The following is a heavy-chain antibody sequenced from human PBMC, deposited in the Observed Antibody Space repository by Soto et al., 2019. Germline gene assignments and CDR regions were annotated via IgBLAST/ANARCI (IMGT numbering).Heavy chain of an antibody. Sequence: GGSLRLSCAASGFTFSSYDMHWVRQATGKGLEWVSAIGTAGDTYYPGSVKGRFTISRENAKNSLYLQMNSLRAGDTAVYYCARDQLISSGWHHYYYYGMDVWGHGTTVTVSS. CDR2: IGTAGDT. J-gene: IGHJ6*02. CDR1: GFTFSSYD. CDR3: ARDQLISSGWHHYYYYGMDV. D-gene: IGHD6-19*01. V-gene: IGHV3-13*01.